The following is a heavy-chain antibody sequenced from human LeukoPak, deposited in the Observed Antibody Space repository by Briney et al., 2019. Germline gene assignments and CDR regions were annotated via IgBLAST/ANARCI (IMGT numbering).Heavy chain of an antibody. V-gene: IGHV3-30-3*01. CDR2: ISYDGSNK. J-gene: IGHJ4*02. D-gene: IGHD4-17*01. CDR3: ARISPDYGGNQFDY. CDR1: GFTFSSYA. Sequence: GGSLRLSCAAYGFTFSSYAMHWVRQAPGKGLEWVAVISYDGSNKYYADSMKGRFTISRDNSKHTLYLQMNSLRDEDTAVYYCARISPDYGGNQFDYWGEGTLVSVCS.